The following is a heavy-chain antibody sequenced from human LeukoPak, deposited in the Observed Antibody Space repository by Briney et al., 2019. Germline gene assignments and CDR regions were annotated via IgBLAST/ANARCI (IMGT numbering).Heavy chain of an antibody. CDR2: IKKQGSEK. V-gene: IGHV3-7*01. CDR3: ARHAYYVFDI. Sequence: GGSLRLSCEASGFSISSYWMTWVRQAPGKGLEWVANIKKQGSEKYYVDSVKGRFTIARDNAKNSLYLQMNNLRAEDTATYYCARHAYYVFDIWGQGTMVTVSS. J-gene: IGHJ3*02. D-gene: IGHD3-10*01. CDR1: GFSISSYW.